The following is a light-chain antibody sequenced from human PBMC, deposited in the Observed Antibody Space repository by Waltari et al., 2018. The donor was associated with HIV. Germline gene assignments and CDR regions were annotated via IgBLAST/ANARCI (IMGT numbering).Light chain of an antibody. J-gene: IGKJ1*01. Sequence: EIVMAQSPATLPVSPGERATLSCRASQSVGSNLAWYQQKPGQAPRLLIYGASTRATGVPARFTGSGSGTDFTLTISSLQSEDFAVYYCQQYKNRPETFGQGTKVEVK. V-gene: IGKV3-15*01. CDR1: QSVGSN. CDR3: QQYKNRPET. CDR2: GAS.